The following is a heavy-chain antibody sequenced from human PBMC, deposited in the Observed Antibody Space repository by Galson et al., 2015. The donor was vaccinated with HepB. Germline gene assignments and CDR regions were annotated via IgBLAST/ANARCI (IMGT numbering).Heavy chain of an antibody. CDR3: ARYCSGTSCYTSDGGIDI. Sequence: SLRLSCAASGFTVSSNYMSWVRQAPGKGLEWVSVILSNSGTNYADSVKGRFTISRDTSKNRLYLQMDSLRAEDTAVYYCARYCSGTSCYTSDGGIDIWGQGTMVTVSS. V-gene: IGHV3-66*01. D-gene: IGHD2-2*02. CDR2: ILSNSGT. CDR1: GFTVSSNY. J-gene: IGHJ3*02.